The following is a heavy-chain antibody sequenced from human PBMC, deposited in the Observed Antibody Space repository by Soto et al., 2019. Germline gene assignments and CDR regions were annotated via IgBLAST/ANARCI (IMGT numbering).Heavy chain of an antibody. Sequence: GGSLRLSCAASGFTFSSYGMHWVRQAPGKGLEWVAVIWYDGSNKYYADSVKGRFTISRDNSKNTLYLQMNSLRAEDTAVYYCARDSGYSYGSPLAYGMDVWGQGTTVTVSS. CDR2: IWYDGSNK. J-gene: IGHJ6*02. D-gene: IGHD5-18*01. CDR1: GFTFSSYG. V-gene: IGHV3-33*01. CDR3: ARDSGYSYGSPLAYGMDV.